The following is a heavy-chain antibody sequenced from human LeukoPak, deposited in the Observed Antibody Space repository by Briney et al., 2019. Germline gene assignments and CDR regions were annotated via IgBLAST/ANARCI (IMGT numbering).Heavy chain of an antibody. CDR3: ARDRLGVEMSTINRFDY. CDR1: GFSLSRNA. V-gene: IGHV3-21*01. Sequence: GGSLRLSCAVSGFSLSRNAMNWVRQAPGKGLEWVSSISTGSSYIYYANSVKGRFTISRDNAKNSLYLQMNSLRAEDTAVYYCARDRLGVEMSTINRFDYWGQGTLVAVSS. D-gene: IGHD5-24*01. J-gene: IGHJ4*02. CDR2: ISTGSSYI.